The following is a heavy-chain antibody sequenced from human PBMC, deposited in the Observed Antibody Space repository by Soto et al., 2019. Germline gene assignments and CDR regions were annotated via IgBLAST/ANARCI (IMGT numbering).Heavy chain of an antibody. D-gene: IGHD4-17*01. V-gene: IGHV1-69*12. J-gene: IGHJ4*02. CDR1: GGTFSSYA. CDR3: ARRGPTEVYFDY. CDR2: IIPIFGTA. Sequence: QVQLVQSGAEVKKPGSSVKVSCKASGGTFSSYAISWVRQAPGQGLEWMGGIIPIFGTANYAQKFQGRVTITADESTSTADRELSSLRSEDTAVDSCARRGPTEVYFDYWGQGTLVTVSS.